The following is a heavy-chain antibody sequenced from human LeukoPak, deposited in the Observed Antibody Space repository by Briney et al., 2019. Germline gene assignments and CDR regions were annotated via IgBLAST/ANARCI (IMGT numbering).Heavy chain of an antibody. D-gene: IGHD6-19*01. V-gene: IGHV4-59*08. CDR1: GGSISSFY. J-gene: IGHJ4*02. CDR2: MYYNGAT. CDR3: ARYGGSGWVIDN. Sequence: SETLSLTCTVSGGSISSFYWTWIRQPPGKGLEWIGYMYYNGATTYNPSLKSRATMSVDTSKEQFSLKLTSVTAADTAVYYCARYGGSGWVIDNWGQGILVTVSS.